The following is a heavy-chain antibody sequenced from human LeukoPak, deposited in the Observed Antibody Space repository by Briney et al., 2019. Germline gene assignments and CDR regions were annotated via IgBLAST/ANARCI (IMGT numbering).Heavy chain of an antibody. CDR2: IYDIGTT. Sequence: SETLSLTCAVYGGSFSGYYWSWIRQPPGKGLEWIGYIYDIGTTNYNPSLKTRVTMSVDTSNNQFSLKLSSVTAADTAVYYCATGVHGITAAGDYYFDYWGQGTLVTVSS. CDR1: GGSFSGYY. V-gene: IGHV4-59*03. D-gene: IGHD6-13*01. CDR3: ATGVHGITAAGDYYFDY. J-gene: IGHJ4*02.